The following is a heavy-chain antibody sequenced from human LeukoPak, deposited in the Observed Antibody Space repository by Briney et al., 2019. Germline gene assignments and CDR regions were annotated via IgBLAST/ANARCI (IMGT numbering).Heavy chain of an antibody. V-gene: IGHV1-18*01. CDR2: ISAYNGNT. CDR3: ARDYVGDNWFDP. CDR1: GYTFTSYG. D-gene: IGHD3-16*01. J-gene: IGHJ5*02. Sequence: ASVKVSCKASGYTFTSYGVSWVRQAPGQGLEWMGWISAYNGNTNYAQKLQGRVTMTRDTSISTACMELSRLRSDDTAVYYCARDYVGDNWFDPWGQGTLVTVSS.